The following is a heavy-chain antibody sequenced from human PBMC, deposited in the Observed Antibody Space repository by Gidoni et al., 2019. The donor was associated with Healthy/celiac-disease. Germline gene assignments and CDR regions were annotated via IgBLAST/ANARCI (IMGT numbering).Heavy chain of an antibody. CDR3: ARVPLSVTALDYYYGMDV. D-gene: IGHD4-17*01. CDR2: IYYSGST. Sequence: QVQLQESGPGLVKPSETLSLTCTVSGGSVSSGSYYWSWIRQPPGKGLEWIGYIYYSGSTNYNPSLKSRVTISVDTSKNQFSLKLSSVTAADTAVYYCARVPLSVTALDYYYGMDVWGQGTTVTVSS. V-gene: IGHV4-61*01. J-gene: IGHJ6*02. CDR1: GGSVSSGSYY.